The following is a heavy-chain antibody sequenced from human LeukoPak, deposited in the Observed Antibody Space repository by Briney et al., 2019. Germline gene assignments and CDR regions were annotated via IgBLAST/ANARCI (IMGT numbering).Heavy chain of an antibody. V-gene: IGHV2-70*11. Sequence: ESGPALVKPTQTLTLTCTFSGFSLSTSGMCVSWIRQPPGKALEWLARIDWDDDKYYSTSLKTRLTISKDTSKNQVVLTMTNMDPVDTATYYCARTPRITMVRGVIINPYYYYGMDVWGQGTTVTVSS. CDR2: IDWDDDK. D-gene: IGHD3-10*01. J-gene: IGHJ6*02. CDR1: GFSLSTSGMC. CDR3: ARTPRITMVRGVIINPYYYYGMDV.